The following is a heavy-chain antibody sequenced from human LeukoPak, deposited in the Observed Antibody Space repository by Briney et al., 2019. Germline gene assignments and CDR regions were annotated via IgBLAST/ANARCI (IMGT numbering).Heavy chain of an antibody. CDR2: TYYRSKWSH. V-gene: IGHV6-1*01. J-gene: IGHJ5*01. Sequence: SQTLSVTCAIPGDSVSTNSAAWNWIRQSPSRGLEWLGRTYYRSKWSHDYAPSVQSRITINPDTSKNQFSLHLNSVTPEDTAVYYCARGNRDFDSWGQGTLVTVSS. CDR1: GDSVSTNSAA. D-gene: IGHD2-21*02. CDR3: ARGNRDFDS.